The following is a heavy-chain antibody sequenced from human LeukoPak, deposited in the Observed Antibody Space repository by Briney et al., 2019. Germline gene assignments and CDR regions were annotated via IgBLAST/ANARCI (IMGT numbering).Heavy chain of an antibody. CDR3: AREGYYDSSGYLLYYYYYMDV. CDR2: IYYSGST. V-gene: IGHV4-39*07. D-gene: IGHD3-22*01. Sequence: SETLSLTCTVSGGSISSSSYYWGWIRQPPGKGLEWIGSIYYSGSTYYNPSLKSRVTISVDTSKNQFSLKLSSVTAADTAVYYCAREGYYDSSGYLLYYYYYMDVWGKGTTVTVSS. J-gene: IGHJ6*03. CDR1: GGSISSSSYY.